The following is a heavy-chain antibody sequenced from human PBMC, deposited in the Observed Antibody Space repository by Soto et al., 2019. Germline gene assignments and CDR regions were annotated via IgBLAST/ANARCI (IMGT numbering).Heavy chain of an antibody. D-gene: IGHD6-19*01. J-gene: IGHJ5*02. Sequence: ASVDVYCKASCYTFTSYSISWVRQAPGQGLELMGWISAYNGNTNYAQKLQGRVTMTTDTSTSTAYMELRSLRSDDTAVYYCARDWQWLIPGWFDPWGQGTLVTVSS. CDR3: ARDWQWLIPGWFDP. CDR1: CYTFTSYS. V-gene: IGHV1-18*04. CDR2: ISAYNGNT.